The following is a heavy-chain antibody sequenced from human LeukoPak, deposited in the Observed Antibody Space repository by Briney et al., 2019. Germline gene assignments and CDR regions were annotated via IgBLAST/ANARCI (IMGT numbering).Heavy chain of an antibody. D-gene: IGHD6-6*01. Sequence: ASVKVSCKASGYTFTSYYMHWVRQAPGHGLEWMGIINPSGGSTSYAQKFQGRVTMTRDMSTSTVYMELSSLRSEDTAVYYCARDLRLSSSSAVGNYFDYWGQGTLVTVSS. CDR3: ARDLRLSSSSAVGNYFDY. CDR2: INPSGGST. V-gene: IGHV1-46*01. J-gene: IGHJ4*02. CDR1: GYTFTSYY.